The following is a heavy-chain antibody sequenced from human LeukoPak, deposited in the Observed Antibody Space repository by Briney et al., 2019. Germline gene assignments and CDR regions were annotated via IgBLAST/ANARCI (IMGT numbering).Heavy chain of an antibody. CDR2: IGSSGGSR. Sequence: GGSLRLSCAASGFTFSRYWMHWVRQAPGKGLEWVSYIGSSGGSRYYADSVKGRFTSSRDNAKNSLYLQMNSLRVEDTAVYYCAREDGDAFDIWGQGTVVSVSS. V-gene: IGHV3-48*03. D-gene: IGHD5-24*01. CDR1: GFTFSRYW. CDR3: AREDGDAFDI. J-gene: IGHJ3*02.